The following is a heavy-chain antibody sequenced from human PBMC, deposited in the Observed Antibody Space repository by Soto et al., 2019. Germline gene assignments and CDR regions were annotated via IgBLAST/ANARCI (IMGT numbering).Heavy chain of an antibody. CDR2: IYKSATT. Sequence: SETLSLTCSVSGDSISTVDYFWAWIRQPPGQALEYIGYIYKSATTYYNPSFEGRVAISLDTSKSQFSLNVTSVTAADTAVYFCARGRYCLTGRCFPNWFDSWGQGTLVTVSS. CDR3: ARGRYCLTGRCFPNWFDS. V-gene: IGHV4-30-4*01. D-gene: IGHD2-15*01. J-gene: IGHJ5*01. CDR1: GDSISTVDYF.